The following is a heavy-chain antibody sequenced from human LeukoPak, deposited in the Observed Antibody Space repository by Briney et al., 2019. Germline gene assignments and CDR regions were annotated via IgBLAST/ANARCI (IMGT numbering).Heavy chain of an antibody. CDR2: IYSTNTT. Sequence: GGSLRLSCAASGFTVSSNYMSWVRQAPGKGLEWVSVIYSTNTTYYADSVKGRFPLSRDNSKKTLHLQMNSLRAEDTAVYYCARGVYYYDSSGYYYAEYFQHWGQGTLVTVSS. V-gene: IGHV3-53*01. J-gene: IGHJ1*01. CDR1: GFTVSSNY. CDR3: ARGVYYYDSSGYYYAEYFQH. D-gene: IGHD3-22*01.